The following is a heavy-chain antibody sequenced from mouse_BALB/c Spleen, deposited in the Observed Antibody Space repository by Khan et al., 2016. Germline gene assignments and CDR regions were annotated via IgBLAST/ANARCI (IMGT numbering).Heavy chain of an antibody. CDR2: ISDGGNYT. CDR1: GFTFSDYY. V-gene: IGHV5-4*02. CDR3: ARGLDWSFDD. J-gene: IGHJ1*01. Sequence: EVELVESGGGLVKPGGSLKLSCAASGFTFSDYYMYWVRQTPEKRLEWVATISDGGNYTYYPDNVKGRFTISRDNAKKNLYLQMSSLKSEDTAMFYCARGLDWSFDDWGAGTTVTVSS.